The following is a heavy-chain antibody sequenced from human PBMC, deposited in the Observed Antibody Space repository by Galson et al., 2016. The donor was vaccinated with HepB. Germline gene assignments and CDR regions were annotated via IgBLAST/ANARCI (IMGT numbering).Heavy chain of an antibody. J-gene: IGHJ1*01. CDR3: ASVTRYDYVWGGTRDRAEYFEH. Sequence: SVKVSCKASGYSFSNYDIIWVRQAPGQGLEWMGWISGDNGDTKYAEKLQGRVTMTTDTPTSTIYMEMRSLRSDDTAVYYCASVTRYDYVWGGTRDRAEYFEHLGQGTQVTVSS. CDR2: ISGDNGDT. D-gene: IGHD3-16*01. CDR1: GYSFSNYD. V-gene: IGHV1-18*04.